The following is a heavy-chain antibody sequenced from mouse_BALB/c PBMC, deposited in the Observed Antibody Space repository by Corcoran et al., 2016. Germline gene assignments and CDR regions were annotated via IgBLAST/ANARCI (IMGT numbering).Heavy chain of an antibody. J-gene: IGHJ4*01. CDR2: ISCYNGAT. CDR1: GYSFTGYY. CDR3: ARSVDYPYAMDY. D-gene: IGHD2-4*01. V-gene: IGHV1S34*01. Sequence: LVKTGASVKISCKASGYSFTGYYMHWVKQSHGKSLEWIGYISCYNGATSYNQKFKGKATFTVDTSSSTAYMQFNSLTSEDSAVYYCARSVDYPYAMDYWGQGTSVTVSS.